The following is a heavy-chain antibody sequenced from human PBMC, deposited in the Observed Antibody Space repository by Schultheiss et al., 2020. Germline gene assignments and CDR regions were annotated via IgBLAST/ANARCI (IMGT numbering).Heavy chain of an antibody. J-gene: IGHJ5*02. D-gene: IGHD2-15*01. CDR2: ITGSGDKT. CDR3: AKDRGRSLVGWFDP. V-gene: IGHV3-23*01. CDR1: GFTFSSFA. Sequence: GGSLRLSCATSGFTFSSFAMSWVRQAPGKGLEWVSAITGSGDKTYYADSVKGRFTISRDNSKNTLYLQMNSLRAEDTAVYYCAKDRGRSLVGWFDPWGQGTLVTVSS.